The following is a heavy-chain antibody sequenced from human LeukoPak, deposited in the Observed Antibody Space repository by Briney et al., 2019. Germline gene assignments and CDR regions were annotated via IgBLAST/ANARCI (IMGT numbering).Heavy chain of an antibody. CDR1: GGSFSGYY. CDR3: ARDYNYDFWSGYFWFDP. CDR2: IYTSGST. Sequence: SETLSLTCAVYGGSFSGYYWSWIRQPAGKGLEWIGRIYTSGSTNYNPSLKSRVTMSVDTSKNQFSLKLSSVTAADTAVYYCARDYNYDFWSGYFWFDPWGQGTLVTVSS. D-gene: IGHD3-3*01. J-gene: IGHJ5*02. V-gene: IGHV4-4*07.